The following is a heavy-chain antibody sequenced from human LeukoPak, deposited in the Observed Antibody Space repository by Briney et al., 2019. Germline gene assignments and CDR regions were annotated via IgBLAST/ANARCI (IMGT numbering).Heavy chain of an antibody. CDR2: IYSGGAI. Sequence: PGGSLRLSCAASGFTVSSNYVSWVRQAPGKGLEWVSVIYSGGAIHYADSVKGRFTISRDNSKNTLYLQMSSLRAEDTAMYYCARGHSSGNPDPFDYWGQGTLVTVSS. D-gene: IGHD6-19*01. CDR1: GFTVSSNY. J-gene: IGHJ4*02. V-gene: IGHV3-53*01. CDR3: ARGHSSGNPDPFDY.